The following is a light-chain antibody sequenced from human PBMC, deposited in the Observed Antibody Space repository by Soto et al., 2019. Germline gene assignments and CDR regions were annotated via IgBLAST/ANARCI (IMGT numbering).Light chain of an antibody. CDR3: QQYHSYWT. V-gene: IGKV1-5*01. CDR2: DAS. CDR1: QNIRSR. J-gene: IGKJ1*01. Sequence: DFQMTQSPSTLSASVGDRVTITCRARQNIRSRLAWFQQKPGKAPKLLIYDASSLESGVPQRFSGSGSGTAFTLAIRSLLTDEFSTYYCQQYHSYWTFGQGTKVE.